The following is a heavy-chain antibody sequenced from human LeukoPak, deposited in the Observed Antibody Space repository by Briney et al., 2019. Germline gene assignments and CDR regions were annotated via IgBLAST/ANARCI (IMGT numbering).Heavy chain of an antibody. CDR2: IYYSGST. CDR1: GGSISSYY. Sequence: SETLSLTCAVSGGSISSYYWSWIRQPPGKGLEWIGYIYYSGSTNYNPSLKSRVTISVDTSKNQFSLKLSSVTAADTAVYYCARTDGSFGELWFDYWGQGTLVTVSS. J-gene: IGHJ4*02. D-gene: IGHD3-10*01. CDR3: ARTDGSFGELWFDY. V-gene: IGHV4-59*08.